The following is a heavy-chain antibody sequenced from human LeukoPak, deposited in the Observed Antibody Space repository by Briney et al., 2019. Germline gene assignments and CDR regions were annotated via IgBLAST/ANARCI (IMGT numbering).Heavy chain of an antibody. CDR1: GFTFSSYG. V-gene: IGHV3-30*18. Sequence: PGGSLRLSCAASGFTFSSYGMHWVRQAPGKGLEWVAVISYDGSNKYYADSVKGRFTISRDNSKNTLYLQMNSLRAEDTAVYYCAKNGQWELLPSDYYYGMDVWGQGTTVTVSS. CDR3: AKNGQWELLPSDYYYGMDV. D-gene: IGHD1-26*01. J-gene: IGHJ6*02. CDR2: ISYDGSNK.